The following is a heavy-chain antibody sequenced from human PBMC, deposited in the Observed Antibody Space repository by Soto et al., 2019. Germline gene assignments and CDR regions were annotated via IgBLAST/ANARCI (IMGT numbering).Heavy chain of an antibody. Sequence: ASVKVSCQASGYTFTPYRVHWVRQAPGQGLEWMGWISAYNGNTNYAQKLQGRDTMTTDTCTSTAYMELRSLRSDDTAVYYCARDPGYCSSTSCYPKYYYYYGMDVWGQGTTVTVSS. J-gene: IGHJ6*02. CDR1: GYTFTPYR. CDR3: ARDPGYCSSTSCYPKYYYYYGMDV. CDR2: ISAYNGNT. V-gene: IGHV1-18*04. D-gene: IGHD2-2*01.